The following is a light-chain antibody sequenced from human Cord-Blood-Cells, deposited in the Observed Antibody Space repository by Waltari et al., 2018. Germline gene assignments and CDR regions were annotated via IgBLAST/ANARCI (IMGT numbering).Light chain of an antibody. Sequence: DIQMTQSPSTLSASVGDRVTITCRASQSISSWLAWYQQKPGKAPKLLIYKASSLESGVPSSVSGSGSGTEFTLTISSLQPDDFATYYCQQYNSYSYTFGQGTKLEIK. CDR2: KAS. J-gene: IGKJ2*01. V-gene: IGKV1-5*03. CDR3: QQYNSYSYT. CDR1: QSISSW.